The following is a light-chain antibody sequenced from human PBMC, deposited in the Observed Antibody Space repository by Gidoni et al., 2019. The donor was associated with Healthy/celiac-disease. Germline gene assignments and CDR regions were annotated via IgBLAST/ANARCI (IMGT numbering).Light chain of an antibody. CDR1: SNDVGGYNY. J-gene: IGLJ2*01. CDR2: DVS. Sequence: QSALTQPRAVSGSPGQSATIPCTGTSNDVGGYNYVSWYKQHPGKAPKLMIYDVSKRPSGVPDRFSGSKSGNTASLTISGLQAEDEADYYCCSYAGSYTYVVFGGGTKLTV. V-gene: IGLV2-11*01. CDR3: CSYAGSYTYVV.